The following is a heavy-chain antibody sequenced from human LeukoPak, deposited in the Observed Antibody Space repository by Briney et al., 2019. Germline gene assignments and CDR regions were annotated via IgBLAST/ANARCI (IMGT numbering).Heavy chain of an antibody. J-gene: IGHJ4*02. CDR1: GGSISSYY. CDR2: IYTSGST. Sequence: PSETLSLTCTVSGGSISSYYWSWIRQPAGKGLGWIGRIYTSGSTNYNPSLKSRVTMSVDTSKNQFSLKLSSVTAADTAVYYCASGDNWNDMAYWGQGTLVTVSS. V-gene: IGHV4-4*07. D-gene: IGHD1-20*01. CDR3: ASGDNWNDMAY.